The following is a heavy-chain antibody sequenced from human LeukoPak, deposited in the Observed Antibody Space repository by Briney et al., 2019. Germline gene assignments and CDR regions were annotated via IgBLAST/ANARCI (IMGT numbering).Heavy chain of an antibody. CDR2: IIPIFGTA. V-gene: IGHV1-69*13. CDR3: ARESTIYYYGSGSYNY. Sequence: ASVKVSCKASGGTFSSYAISWVRQAPGQGLEWMGGIIPIFGTANYAQKFQGRVTITADESTSTAYMELSSLRSEDTAVYYCARESTIYYYGSGSYNYWGQGTLATVSS. CDR1: GGTFSSYA. J-gene: IGHJ4*02. D-gene: IGHD3-10*01.